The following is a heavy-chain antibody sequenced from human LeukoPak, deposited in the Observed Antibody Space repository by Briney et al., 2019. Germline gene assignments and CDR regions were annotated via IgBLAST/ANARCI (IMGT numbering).Heavy chain of an antibody. CDR3: ARDLNTAMAPFDY. D-gene: IGHD5-18*01. V-gene: IGHV3-30-3*01. Sequence: GGSLRLSCAASGFTFSSYAMHWVRQAPGKGLEWVAVISYDGSNKYYADSVKGRFTISRDNSKNTLYLQMNSLRAEDTAVYYCARDLNTAMAPFDYWGQGTLVTVSS. CDR2: ISYDGSNK. J-gene: IGHJ4*02. CDR1: GFTFSSYA.